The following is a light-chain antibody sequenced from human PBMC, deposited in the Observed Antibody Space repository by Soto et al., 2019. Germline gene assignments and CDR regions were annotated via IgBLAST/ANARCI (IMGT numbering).Light chain of an antibody. J-gene: IGLJ1*01. CDR1: GSNTGKNY. CDR2: EDS. CDR3: GSWDSSQSAVV. Sequence: QSVLTQPPSVSVAPGQKVTISCSGSGSNTGKNYVSWYQQLPGTAPKLLIYEDSRRPSGIPDRFSGSKSGTSATLGITGLQTGDEADYYCGSWDSSQSAVVFGTGTKLTVL. V-gene: IGLV1-51*02.